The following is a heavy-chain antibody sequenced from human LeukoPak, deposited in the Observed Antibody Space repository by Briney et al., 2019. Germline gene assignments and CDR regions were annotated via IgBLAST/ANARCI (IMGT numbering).Heavy chain of an antibody. CDR2: ISGSGGST. V-gene: IGHV3-23*01. J-gene: IGHJ4*02. CDR3: ASRPIGGKNTYDY. CDR1: GFTFSSYA. D-gene: IGHD2-15*01. Sequence: PGGSLRLSCAASGFTFSSYAMSWVRQAPGKGLEWVSAISGSGGSTYYADSVKGRFTISRDNSKNTLYLQMNSLRAEDTAVYYCASRPIGGKNTYDYWGQGTLVTVSS.